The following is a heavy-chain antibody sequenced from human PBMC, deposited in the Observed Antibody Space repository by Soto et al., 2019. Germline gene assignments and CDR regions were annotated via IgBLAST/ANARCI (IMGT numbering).Heavy chain of an antibody. V-gene: IGHV4-59*06. CDR3: AGIYSGSPGGTLRY. D-gene: IGHD1-26*01. J-gene: IGHJ4*02. Sequence: SETLSLTSTVSGGSISSYYWSWIRQHPGKGLEWIGYIYYSGSTYYNPSLKSRVTISVDTSKNQFSLKLSSVTAADTAVYYCAGIYSGSPGGTLRYWGQGTLVTVSS. CDR1: GGSISSYY. CDR2: IYYSGST.